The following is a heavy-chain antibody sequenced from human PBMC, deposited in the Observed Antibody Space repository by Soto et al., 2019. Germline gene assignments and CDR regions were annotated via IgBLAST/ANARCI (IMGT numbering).Heavy chain of an antibody. CDR1: GFTFSRYT. V-gene: IGHV3-30-3*01. CDR3: ARAYTTGWSSPFDN. J-gene: IGHJ4*02. CDR2: LSSDGSNK. Sequence: HPGGSLRLSCAASGFTFSRYTMHWVRQAPGKGLEWVAVLSSDGSNKYYADSVKGRFTISRDNSNNTLFLQMNSLRTDDTSVYYCARAYTTGWSSPFDNRGQGT. D-gene: IGHD6-19*01.